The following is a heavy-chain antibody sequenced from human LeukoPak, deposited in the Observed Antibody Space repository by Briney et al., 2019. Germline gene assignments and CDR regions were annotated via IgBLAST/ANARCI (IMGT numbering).Heavy chain of an antibody. CDR1: GAFISSSSYY. J-gene: IGHJ1*01. CDR3: ARRRYYDSTGYLD. V-gene: IGHV4-39*01. Sequence: PSETLSLTCTVSGAFISSSSYYWGWIRQAPGKGLEWIGEIYYSGRDYNNPSLKSRVTLSIDTTKNQFSLDLTSGTAADTAVYYCARRRYYDSTGYLDWGQGTLVAVSS. CDR2: IYYSGRD. D-gene: IGHD3-22*01.